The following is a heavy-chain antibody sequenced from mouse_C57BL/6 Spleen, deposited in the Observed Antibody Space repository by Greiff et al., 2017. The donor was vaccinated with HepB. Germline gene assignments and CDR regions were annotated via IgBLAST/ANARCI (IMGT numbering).Heavy chain of an antibody. CDR2: IYPSDSET. V-gene: IGHV1-61*01. CDR1: GYTFTSYW. Sequence: VQLQQPGAELVRPGSSVKLSCKASGYTFTSYWMDWVKQRPGQGLEWIGNIYPSDSETHYNQKFEDKATLTVDKSSSTAYMQLSSLTSEDSAVYYCARGAYYYGSSSDDWGQGTTLTVSS. J-gene: IGHJ2*01. CDR3: ARGAYYYGSSSDD. D-gene: IGHD1-1*01.